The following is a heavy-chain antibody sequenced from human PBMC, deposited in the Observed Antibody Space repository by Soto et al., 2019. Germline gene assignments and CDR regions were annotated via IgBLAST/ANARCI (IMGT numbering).Heavy chain of an antibody. Sequence: QVQLVQSGAEVKKPGASVKVSCKASGYTFTSYGISWVRQAPGQGLEWMGWISAYNGNTNYAQKLQGRVTMTTDTSTSTAYMELRSLRSDDTAVYYCAREVGIAYCGGDCYSYYYGMDVWGQGTTVTVSS. CDR1: GYTFTSYG. J-gene: IGHJ6*02. CDR3: AREVGIAYCGGDCYSYYYGMDV. V-gene: IGHV1-18*01. CDR2: ISAYNGNT. D-gene: IGHD2-21*02.